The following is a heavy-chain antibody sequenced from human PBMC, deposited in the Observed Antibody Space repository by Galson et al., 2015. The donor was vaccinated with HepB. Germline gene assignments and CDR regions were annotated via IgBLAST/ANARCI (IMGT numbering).Heavy chain of an antibody. CDR1: GYTFTSYA. J-gene: IGHJ5*02. CDR3: ARDPSIAASGISWFAP. Sequence: SVKVSCKASGYTFTSYAMHWVRQAPGQRLEWMGWINAGNGNTKYSQKFQGRVTITRDTSASTAYMELSSLRSEDTAVYYCARDPSIAASGISWFAPWGQGTLVTASS. V-gene: IGHV1-3*01. CDR2: INAGNGNT. D-gene: IGHD6-13*01.